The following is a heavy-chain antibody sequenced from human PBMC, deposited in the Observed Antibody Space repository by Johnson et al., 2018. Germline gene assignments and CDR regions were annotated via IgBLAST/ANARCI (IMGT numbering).Heavy chain of an antibody. CDR1: GGSISGSNYY. CDR2: IDYSGST. V-gene: IGHV4-39*07. J-gene: IGHJ5*02. Sequence: QVQLQESGPGLVKXSETXSLXCTVSGGSISGSNYYWGWIRQPPGKGLACIGSIDYSGSTYYNPSLKSRVTISVDTSKNQFSLKLSSVTAADTAVYYCAREGYCSGGSCYSPWGQGTLVTVSS. CDR3: AREGYCSGGSCYSP. D-gene: IGHD2-15*01.